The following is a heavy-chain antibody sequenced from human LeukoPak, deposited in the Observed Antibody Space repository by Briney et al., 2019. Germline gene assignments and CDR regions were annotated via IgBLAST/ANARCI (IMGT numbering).Heavy chain of an antibody. CDR1: GFMFDDYA. CDR2: ISGDGVSR. V-gene: IGHV3-43*02. Sequence: GGSLRLSCAASGFMFDDYAMHWVRQVPGEGLEWVSLISGDGVSRFYADSVKGRFTISRDNNNDSLSLQMNRLTTEDTAYYYCAREQFSHTSNYFDTWGQGTLVTVSS. CDR3: AREQFSHTSNYFDT. J-gene: IGHJ4*02. D-gene: IGHD5-24*01.